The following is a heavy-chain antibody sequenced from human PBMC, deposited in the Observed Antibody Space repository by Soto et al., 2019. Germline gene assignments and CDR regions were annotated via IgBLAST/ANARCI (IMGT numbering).Heavy chain of an antibody. CDR1: GGSISSGGYY. CDR3: ARFYDSSGLRFYYYYGMDV. J-gene: IGHJ6*02. Sequence: QVQLQESGPGLVKPSQTLSLTCTVSGGSISSGGYYWSWIRQHPGKGLEWIGYIYYSGSTYYNPSFKSRVTISVDTSKNQFSLKLSSVTAADTAVYYCARFYDSSGLRFYYYYGMDVWGQGATVTVSS. CDR2: IYYSGST. V-gene: IGHV4-31*03. D-gene: IGHD3-22*01.